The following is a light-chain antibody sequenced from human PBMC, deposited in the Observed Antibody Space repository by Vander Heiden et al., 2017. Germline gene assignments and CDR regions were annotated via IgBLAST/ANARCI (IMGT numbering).Light chain of an antibody. CDR2: DVT. V-gene: IGLV2-11*01. J-gene: IGLJ2*01. CDR3: GSYAGSYTLV. CDR1: SSDVGGYNY. Sequence: QSALPQPRSVSGSPRQSVTISCTGTSSDVGGYNYVSWYQQHPGKAPKLMIYDVTKRPSGVPDRFSGSKSGNTASLTISGLQAEDEADYYCGSYAGSYTLVFGGGTKLTVL.